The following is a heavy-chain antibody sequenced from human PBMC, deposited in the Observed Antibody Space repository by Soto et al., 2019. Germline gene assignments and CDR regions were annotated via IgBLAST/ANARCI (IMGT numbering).Heavy chain of an antibody. CDR1: GGSISSYY. V-gene: IGHV4-59*01. CDR2: IYYSGST. D-gene: IGHD2-21*01. J-gene: IGHJ4*02. Sequence: SETLSLTWTVSGGSISSYYWSWIRQPPGKGLEWIGYIYYSGSTNYNPSLKSRVTISVDTSKNQFSLKLSSVTAADTAVYYCARHRDGLDYWGQGTLVTVSS. CDR3: ARHRDGLDY.